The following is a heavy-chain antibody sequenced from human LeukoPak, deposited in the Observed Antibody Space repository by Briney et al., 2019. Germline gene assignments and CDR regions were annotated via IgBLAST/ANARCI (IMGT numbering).Heavy chain of an antibody. CDR3: ALLWFGELRAFDY. J-gene: IGHJ4*02. V-gene: IGHV3-30*02. D-gene: IGHD3-10*01. CDR1: GSTFSSYG. CDR2: IRYDGSNK. Sequence: GGSLRLSCAASGSTFSSYGMHWVRQAPGKGLEWVAFIRYDGSNKYYADSVKGRFTISRDNSKNTLYLQMNSLRAEDTAVYYCALLWFGELRAFDYWGQGTLVTVSS.